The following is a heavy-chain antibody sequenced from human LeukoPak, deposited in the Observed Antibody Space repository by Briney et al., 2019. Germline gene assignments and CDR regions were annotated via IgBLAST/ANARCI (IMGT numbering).Heavy chain of an antibody. CDR1: GGSFSGYC. D-gene: IGHD2-15*01. V-gene: IGHV4-34*01. CDR3: ARGPHCSGGSCYSPAFDY. J-gene: IGHJ4*02. Sequence: SETLSLTCAVYGGSFSGYCWSWIRQPPGKGLEWIGEINHGGSTNYNPSLKSRVTMSVDTSKNQVSLKVTSVTAADTAVYYCARGPHCSGGSCYSPAFDYWGQGTLVTVSS. CDR2: INHGGST.